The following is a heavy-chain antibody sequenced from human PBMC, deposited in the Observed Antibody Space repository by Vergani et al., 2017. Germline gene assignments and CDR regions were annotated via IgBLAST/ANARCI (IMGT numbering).Heavy chain of an antibody. V-gene: IGHV1-18*04. D-gene: IGHD2-2*01. CDR2: ISAYNGNT. CDR1: GYTFTSYG. J-gene: IGHJ6*02. CDR3: AGDPDIVVVPAAPYYYYYYCMDV. Sequence: QVQLVQSGAEVKKPGASVKVSCKASGYTFTSYGISWVRQAPGQGLEWMGWISAYNGNTNYAQKLQGRVTMTTDTSTRTAYMELRSLRSDDTAVYYCAGDPDIVVVPAAPYYYYYYCMDVWGQGTTVTVSS.